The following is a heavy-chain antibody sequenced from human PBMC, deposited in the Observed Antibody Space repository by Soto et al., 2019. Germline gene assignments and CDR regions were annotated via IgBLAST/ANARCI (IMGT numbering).Heavy chain of an antibody. CDR1: GFNFSSYI. V-gene: IGHV3-33*08. J-gene: IGHJ5*02. Sequence: SLRLSWAASGFNFSSYIMHWLRRDPGKGLEWVAFIWYDGIKKFYANSVKGRSTISKDNSNNILYLQMSGLRAEDTAVYYCARDVVTAVAGSVNWFDPWGQGTLVNVSS. D-gene: IGHD6-19*01. CDR3: ARDVVTAVAGSVNWFDP. CDR2: IWYDGIKK.